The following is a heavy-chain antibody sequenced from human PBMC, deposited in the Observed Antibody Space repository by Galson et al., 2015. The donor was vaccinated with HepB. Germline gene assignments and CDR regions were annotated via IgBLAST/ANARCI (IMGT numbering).Heavy chain of an antibody. CDR1: GFTFSDYY. CDR3: ARAALGWFDP. D-gene: IGHD6-25*01. CDR2: ISSSGTTTI. V-gene: IGHV3-11*01. J-gene: IGHJ5*02. Sequence: SLRLSCAASGFTFSDYYMSWIRQAPGKGLEWVSYISSSGTTTIYYADSVKGRFTISRDNAKNPLYLQMNSLRAEDTAVYYCARAALGWFDPWGQGTLVTVSS.